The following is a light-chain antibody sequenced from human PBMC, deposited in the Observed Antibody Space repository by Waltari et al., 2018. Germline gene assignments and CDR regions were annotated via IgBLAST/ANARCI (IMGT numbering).Light chain of an antibody. Sequence: DIVMTQSPDPLAVSLGERATIHCKSSPSVLYSSNNKNYLAWYQQKPGQPPKLLIYWASTRESGVPDRFSGSGSGTDFTLTISSLQAADVAVYYCQQYYSTPLTFGGGTKVEIK. V-gene: IGKV4-1*01. J-gene: IGKJ4*01. CDR1: PSVLYSSNNKNY. CDR3: QQYYSTPLT. CDR2: WAS.